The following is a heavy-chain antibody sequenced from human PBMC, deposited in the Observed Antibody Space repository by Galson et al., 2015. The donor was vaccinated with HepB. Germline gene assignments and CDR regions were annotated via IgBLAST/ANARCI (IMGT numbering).Heavy chain of an antibody. V-gene: IGHV3-30*03. D-gene: IGHD2-15*01. CDR1: GFTFSSYG. J-gene: IGHJ3*02. CDR2: ISYDGSNK. Sequence: SLRLSCAASGFTFSSYGMHWVRQAPGKGLEWVAVISYDGSNKYYADSVKGRFTISRDNSKNTLYLQMNSLRAEDTAVYYCAAEDRIVGAFDIWGQGTMVTVSS. CDR3: AAEDRIVGAFDI.